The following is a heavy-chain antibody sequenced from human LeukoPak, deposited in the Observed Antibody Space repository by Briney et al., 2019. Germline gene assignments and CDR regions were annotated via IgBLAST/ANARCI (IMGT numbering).Heavy chain of an antibody. CDR3: ARDGVVRGIVINGGIDY. V-gene: IGHV3-30-3*01. CDR2: ISYDGSNK. J-gene: IGHJ4*02. D-gene: IGHD3-10*01. CDR1: GVTVSNAW. Sequence: PGGSLRLSCAASGVTVSNAWMSWVRQAPGKGLEWVAVISYDGSNKYYADSVKGRFTISRDNSKSTLYLQMNSLRAEDTAVYYCARDGVVRGIVINGGIDYWGQGTLVTVSS.